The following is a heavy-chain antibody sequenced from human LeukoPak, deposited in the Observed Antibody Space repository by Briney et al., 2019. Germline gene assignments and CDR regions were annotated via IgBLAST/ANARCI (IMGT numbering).Heavy chain of an antibody. V-gene: IGHV4-59*01. J-gene: IGHJ2*01. Sequence: PSETRSLTCTVSGGSISSYYWSWIRQPPGKGLEWIGYIYYSGSTNYNPSLKSRVTISVDTSKNQFSLKLSSVTAADTAVYYCARVSTYSSGWYRNDYWYFDLWGRGTLVTVSS. CDR2: IYYSGST. CDR1: GGSISSYY. CDR3: ARVSTYSSGWYRNDYWYFDL. D-gene: IGHD6-19*01.